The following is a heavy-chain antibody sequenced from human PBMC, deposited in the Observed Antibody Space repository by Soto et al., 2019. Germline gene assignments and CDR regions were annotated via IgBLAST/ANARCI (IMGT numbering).Heavy chain of an antibody. D-gene: IGHD4-17*01. CDR3: ARGMTTVGYYYYYYMDV. CDR1: GYTFTSYD. J-gene: IGHJ6*03. Sequence: ASVKVSCKASGYTFTSYDINWVRQATGQGLEWMGWMNPNSGNTGCAQKFQGRVTMTRNTSISTAYMELSSLRSEDTAVYYCARGMTTVGYYYYYYMDVWGKGTTVTVSS. V-gene: IGHV1-8*01. CDR2: MNPNSGNT.